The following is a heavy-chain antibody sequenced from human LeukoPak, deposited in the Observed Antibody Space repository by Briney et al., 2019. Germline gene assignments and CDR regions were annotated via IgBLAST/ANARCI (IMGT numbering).Heavy chain of an antibody. CDR3: ARVYPSQSSSGCYRDY. CDR1: GGSISSYY. J-gene: IGHJ4*02. D-gene: IGHD3-22*01. V-gene: IGHV4-34*01. CDR2: INHSGST. Sequence: SETLSLTCTVSGGSISSYYWSWIRQPPGKGLEWIGEINHSGSTNYNPSLKSRVTISVDTSKNQFSLKLSSVTAADTAVYYCARVYPSQSSSGCYRDYWGQGTLVTVSS.